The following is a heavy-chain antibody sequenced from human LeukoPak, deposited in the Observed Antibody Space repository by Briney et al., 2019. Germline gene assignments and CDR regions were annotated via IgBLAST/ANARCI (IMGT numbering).Heavy chain of an antibody. CDR1: GFSFSSYV. V-gene: IGHV3-23*01. D-gene: IGHD6-13*01. Sequence: GGSLRLSCAGSGFSFSSYVMSWVRQAPGKGLEWVSAISGSGGSTYYADSVKDRFTISRDNSKNTLYLQMNSLRAEDTAVYYCAKGSSYGGDYYYYYMDVWGKGTTVTVSS. CDR3: AKGSSYGGDYYYYYMDV. CDR2: ISGSGGST. J-gene: IGHJ6*03.